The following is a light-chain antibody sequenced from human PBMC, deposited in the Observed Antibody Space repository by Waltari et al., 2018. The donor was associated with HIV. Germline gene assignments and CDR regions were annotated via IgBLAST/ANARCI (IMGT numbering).Light chain of an antibody. V-gene: IGLV1-44*01. CDR3: ATWDSGLSAVV. J-gene: IGLJ2*01. CDR2: SNN. CDR1: SSNIGSNT. Sequence: QSVLTQPPSASGTPGQRVTISCSGSSSNIGSNTVNWYQQLPGTAPKLLIYSNNQRPSGVPDRFSGSKSGTSATLGITGLQTGDEADYYCATWDSGLSAVVFGGGTKLTVL.